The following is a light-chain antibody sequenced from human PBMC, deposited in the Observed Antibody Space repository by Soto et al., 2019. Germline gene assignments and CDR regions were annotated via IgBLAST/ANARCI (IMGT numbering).Light chain of an antibody. J-gene: IGKJ2*01. V-gene: IGKV3-15*01. CDR3: QQYHSWPHT. Sequence: ETVLTQSPATLSASPEERATFSCKASQSVTTNLAWYQQKPGQVPRLLISGASTRASGIPASFSGSGSGTECTLSISSLQSEDFAIYHCQQYHSWPHTFGQGTKLEIK. CDR1: QSVTTN. CDR2: GAS.